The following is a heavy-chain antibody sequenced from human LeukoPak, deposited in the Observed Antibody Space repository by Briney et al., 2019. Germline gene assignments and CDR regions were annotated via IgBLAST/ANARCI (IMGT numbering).Heavy chain of an antibody. CDR1: GLTVSSNY. J-gene: IGHJ4*02. CDR2: IYSGGST. Sequence: GGSLRLSCAASGLTVSSNYMSWVRQAPGKGLERVSVIYSGGSTYYADSVKGRFTISRDNSKNTLYLQMNSLRAEDTAVYYCARKAYGSGKIVCWGQGTLVTVSS. CDR3: ARKAYGSGKIVC. D-gene: IGHD3-10*01. V-gene: IGHV3-66*01.